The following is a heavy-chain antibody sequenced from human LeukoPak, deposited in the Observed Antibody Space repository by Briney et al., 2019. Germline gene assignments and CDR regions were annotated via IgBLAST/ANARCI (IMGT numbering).Heavy chain of an antibody. D-gene: IGHD2-2*01. CDR3: ARDGGVPAAMGAYYYYMDV. J-gene: IGHJ6*03. Sequence: NPSETLSLTCTVSGGSISSYYWSWLRQPAGKGLEWIGRIYTSGSTNYNPSLKSRVTMSVATSKNQFSLKLSSVTAADTAVYYCARDGGVPAAMGAYYYYMDVWGKGTTVTISS. CDR1: GGSISSYY. V-gene: IGHV4-4*07. CDR2: IYTSGST.